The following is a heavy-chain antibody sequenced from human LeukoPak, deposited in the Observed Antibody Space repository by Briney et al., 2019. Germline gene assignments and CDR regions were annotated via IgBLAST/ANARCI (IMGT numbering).Heavy chain of an antibody. CDR1: GYTFINYA. J-gene: IGHJ4*02. Sequence: ASVKVACRASGYTFINYAINWGRQAPGQRPEWMGWINAGNGNTKYSQKFQGRITITRDTSASAAYMELSSLTSEDTAVYYCARGPRAAADDYWGQGTLVTVSS. CDR3: ARGPRAAADDY. CDR2: INAGNGNT. D-gene: IGHD6-13*01. V-gene: IGHV1-3*01.